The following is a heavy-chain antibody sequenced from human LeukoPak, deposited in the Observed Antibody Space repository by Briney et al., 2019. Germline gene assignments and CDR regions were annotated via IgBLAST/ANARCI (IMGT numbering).Heavy chain of an antibody. Sequence: RASVKVSCKASGYTFTRYYLHWVRQAPGQGLEWMGIINPSGGSTRYAQKFQGRVTMTRDTSTSTVYMELKSRRSEDTAIYYCARDGTPEYDHIWGRPQLYWGQGTLVIVSS. D-gene: IGHD3-16*01. V-gene: IGHV1-46*01. CDR2: INPSGGST. J-gene: IGHJ4*02. CDR1: GYTFTRYY. CDR3: ARDGTPEYDHIWGRPQLY.